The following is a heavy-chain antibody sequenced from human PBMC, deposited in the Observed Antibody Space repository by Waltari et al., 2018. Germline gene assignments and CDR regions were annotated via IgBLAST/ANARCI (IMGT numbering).Heavy chain of an antibody. CDR2: ISSSSSYI. CDR1: GFTFSSYS. Sequence: EVQLVESGGGLVKPGGSLRLSCAASGFTFSSYSMNWVRQAPGKGLEWVSSISSSSSYIYDADSVKGRFTISRNNAKNSLYLQMNSLRAEDTAVYYCARVYGYCSGGSCYGGFDYWGQGTLVTVSS. CDR3: ARVYGYCSGGSCYGGFDY. V-gene: IGHV3-21*01. D-gene: IGHD2-15*01. J-gene: IGHJ4*02.